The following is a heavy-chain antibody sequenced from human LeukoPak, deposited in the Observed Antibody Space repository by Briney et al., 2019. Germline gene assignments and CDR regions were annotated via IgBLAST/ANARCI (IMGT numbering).Heavy chain of an antibody. J-gene: IGHJ4*02. CDR2: INHSGST. V-gene: IGHV4-34*01. CDR1: GGSFSGYY. CDR3: ARGRLVRADY. D-gene: IGHD3-22*01. Sequence: PSETLSLTCAVYGGSFSGYYWSWIRQLPGKGLEWIGEINHSGSTNYNPSLKSRVTISVDTSKNQFSLKLSSVTAADTAVYYCARGRLVRADYWGQGTLVTVSS.